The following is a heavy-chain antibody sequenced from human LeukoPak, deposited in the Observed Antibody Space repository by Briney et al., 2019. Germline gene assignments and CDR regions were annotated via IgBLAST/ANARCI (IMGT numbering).Heavy chain of an antibody. J-gene: IGHJ4*02. CDR2: INHSGST. V-gene: IGHV4-34*01. D-gene: IGHD2-2*01. CDR3: ARGDCSSTSCPPIY. Sequence: PSETLSLTCAVYGGSFSGYYWSWIRQPPGKGLEWIGEINHSGSTNYNPSLKSRVTISVDTSKNQFSLKLSSVTAADTAVYYCARGDCSSTSCPPIYWGQGTLVTVSS. CDR1: GGSFSGYY.